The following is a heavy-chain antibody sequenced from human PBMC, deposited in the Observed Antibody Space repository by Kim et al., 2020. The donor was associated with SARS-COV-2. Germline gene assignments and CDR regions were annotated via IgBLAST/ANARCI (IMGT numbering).Heavy chain of an antibody. D-gene: IGHD5-12*01. CDR3: ARSIGYDSYYYYGMDV. CDR2: IIPIFGTG. CDR1: GGTFSSYA. J-gene: IGHJ6*02. Sequence: SVKVSFKASGGTFSSYAISWVRQAPGPGLEWMGGIIPIFGTGKYRQKFQGRVTITADESTSTAYMELSSLRSEDTAVYYCARSIGYDSYYYYGMDVWGQGTTVTVSS. V-gene: IGHV1-69*13.